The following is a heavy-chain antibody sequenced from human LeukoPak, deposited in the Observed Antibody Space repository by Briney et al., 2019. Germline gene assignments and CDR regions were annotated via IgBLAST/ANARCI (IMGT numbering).Heavy chain of an antibody. V-gene: IGHV4-4*07. J-gene: IGHJ5*02. Sequence: PSETLSLTCTVSGGSINSYYWTWIRQSAGKGLEWIGRIYTSGSTDYNPSLKGRVTMLVDTSKNQFSLRLSSVTAADTAVYYCARDSTPHYDSSGSWFDPWGQGTLVTVSS. D-gene: IGHD3-22*01. CDR3: ARDSTPHYDSSGSWFDP. CDR2: IYTSGST. CDR1: GGSINSYY.